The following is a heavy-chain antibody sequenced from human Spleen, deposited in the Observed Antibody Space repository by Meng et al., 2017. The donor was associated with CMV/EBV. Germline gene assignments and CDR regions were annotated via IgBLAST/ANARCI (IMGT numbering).Heavy chain of an antibody. V-gene: IGHV3-48*03. J-gene: IGHJ4*02. Sequence: GGSLRLSCVGSGFSFDTYEMNWVRQAPGKGLEWVSYISSRGTSIYYADSVKGRFTISRDNAKNSLYLHMNSLRAEDTAVYYCARDLSGYTSGWLSYFDYWGQGELVTVSS. CDR3: ARDLSGYTSGWLSYFDY. D-gene: IGHD6-19*01. CDR1: GFSFDTYE. CDR2: ISSRGTSI.